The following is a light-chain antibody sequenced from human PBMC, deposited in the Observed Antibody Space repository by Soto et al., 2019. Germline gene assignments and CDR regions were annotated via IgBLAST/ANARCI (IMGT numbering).Light chain of an antibody. CDR1: DIGSKS. CDR3: LVWDNSGDRYV. CDR2: EDY. V-gene: IGLV3-21*02. Sequence: SYELTQPPSVSVAPGQTARITCGGNDIGSKSVHWYEQKPGQAPVVVVYEDYDRPSGIPERFSGSNSGNTATLTITRVEARDEADYYCLVWDNSGDRYVFGSGTKVTVL. J-gene: IGLJ1*01.